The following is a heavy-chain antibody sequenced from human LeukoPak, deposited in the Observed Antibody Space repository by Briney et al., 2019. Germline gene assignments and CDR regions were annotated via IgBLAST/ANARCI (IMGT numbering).Heavy chain of an antibody. CDR1: GFTFSSYG. J-gene: IGHJ3*02. CDR2: ISGSGGST. Sequence: PGRSLRLSCAASGFTFSSYGMHWVRQAPGKGLEWVSAISGSGGSTYYADSVKGRFTISRDNSKNTLYLQMNSLRAEDTAVYYRATTDKHGAFDIWGQGTMVTVSS. CDR3: ATTDKHGAFDI. V-gene: IGHV3-23*01.